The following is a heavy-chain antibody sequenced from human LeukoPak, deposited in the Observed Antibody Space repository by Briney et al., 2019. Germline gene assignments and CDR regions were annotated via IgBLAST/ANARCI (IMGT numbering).Heavy chain of an antibody. Sequence: GASVKVSCKASGYTFTSYAMHWVRQAPGQRLEWMGWINAGNGNTKYSQKFQGRVTITRDTSASTAYMELSSLRSEDTAVYYCARDLDGDYTYFDYWGQGTLVTVSS. D-gene: IGHD4-17*01. CDR3: ARDLDGDYTYFDY. J-gene: IGHJ4*02. CDR1: GYTFTSYA. V-gene: IGHV1-3*01. CDR2: INAGNGNT.